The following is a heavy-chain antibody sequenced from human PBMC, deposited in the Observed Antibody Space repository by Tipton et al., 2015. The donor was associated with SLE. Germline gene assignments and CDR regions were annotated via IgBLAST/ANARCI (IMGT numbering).Heavy chain of an antibody. V-gene: IGHV4-59*11. Sequence: PGLVKPSETLSLTCTVSGGSISSHYWSWIRQPPGKGLEWIGYIYYSGSTNYNPPLKSRVTISVDTSKNQFSLKLSSVTAADTAVYYCAGEPERWLPLKAFDIWGQGTMVTVSS. CDR1: GGSISSHY. CDR2: IYYSGST. J-gene: IGHJ3*02. D-gene: IGHD5-24*01. CDR3: AGEPERWLPLKAFDI.